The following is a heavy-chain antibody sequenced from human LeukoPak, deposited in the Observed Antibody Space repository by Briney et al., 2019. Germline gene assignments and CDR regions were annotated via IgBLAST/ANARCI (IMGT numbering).Heavy chain of an antibody. CDR2: INPNSGGT. V-gene: IGHV1-2*02. CDR3: AMDGYNFAGYFDY. Sequence: GASVEVSCKASGYTFTGYYMHWVRQAPGQGLDWMGWINPNSGGTNYAQKFQGRVTMTRDTPISTAYMELSRLRSDDTAVYYCAMDGYNFAGYFDYWGQGTLVTVSS. D-gene: IGHD5-24*01. CDR1: GYTFTGYY. J-gene: IGHJ4*02.